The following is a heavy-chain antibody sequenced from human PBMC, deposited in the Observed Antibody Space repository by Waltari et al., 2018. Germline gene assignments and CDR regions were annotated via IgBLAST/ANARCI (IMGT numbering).Heavy chain of an antibody. D-gene: IGHD5-18*01. V-gene: IGHV3-30*01. Sequence: QVQLVESGGGVVQPGRSLRLSCAASGFTFSSYAMHWVRQAPGKGLEWVAVISYDVSNKYYADSVKGRFTISRDNSKNTLYLQMNSLRAEDTAVYYCARSAIRGRGDYYGMDVWGQGTTVTVSS. CDR2: ISYDVSNK. CDR1: GFTFSSYA. CDR3: ARSAIRGRGDYYGMDV. J-gene: IGHJ6*02.